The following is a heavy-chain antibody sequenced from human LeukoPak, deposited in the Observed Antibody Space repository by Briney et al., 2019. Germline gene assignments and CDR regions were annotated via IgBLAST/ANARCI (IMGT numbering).Heavy chain of an antibody. CDR2: ISGSGGST. CDR3: AKRQIIVVSAFDY. V-gene: IGHV3-23*01. CDR1: GFTFSSYA. Sequence: GGSLRLSCTASGFTFSSYAMSWVRQAPGKGLEWVSAISGSGGSTYYADSVKGRFTISRDNSKNTLYLQMNSLRAEDTAVYYCAKRQIIVVSAFDYWGQGTLVTVSS. D-gene: IGHD2-2*01. J-gene: IGHJ4*02.